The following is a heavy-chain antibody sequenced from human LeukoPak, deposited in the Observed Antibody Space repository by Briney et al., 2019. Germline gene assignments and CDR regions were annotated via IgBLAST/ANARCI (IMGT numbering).Heavy chain of an antibody. J-gene: IGHJ4*02. D-gene: IGHD4-17*01. CDR2: ISWNSGSI. CDR3: ARGEHDYGDYD. CDR1: GFTFDDYA. V-gene: IGHV3-9*01. Sequence: GRSLRLSCAASGFTFDDYAMHWVRQAPGKGLEWVSGISWNSGSIGYADSVKGRFTISRDNAKNSLYLQMNSLRAEDTAVYYCARGEHDYGDYDWGQGTLVTVSS.